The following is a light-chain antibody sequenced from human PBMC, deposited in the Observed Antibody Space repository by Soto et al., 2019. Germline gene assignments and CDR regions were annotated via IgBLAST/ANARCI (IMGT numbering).Light chain of an antibody. CDR3: SSYAGSINPYV. CDR2: EVT. J-gene: IGLJ1*01. V-gene: IGLV2-8*01. Sequence: QSALTQPASVSESPGQSITISCTGTNSDVGGYNLVSWYQHHPGKAPKLMIYEVTKRPLGVPDRFSGSKSGNTASLTVSGLQAEDEADYYCSSYAGSINPYVFGTGTKLTVL. CDR1: NSDVGGYNL.